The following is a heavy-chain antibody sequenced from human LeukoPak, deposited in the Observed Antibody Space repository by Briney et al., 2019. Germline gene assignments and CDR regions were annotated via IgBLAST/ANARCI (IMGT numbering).Heavy chain of an antibody. CDR3: ARMEVRGTIRNIDY. J-gene: IGHJ4*02. V-gene: IGHV3-48*01. CDR2: ISSGSRTI. CDR1: GFTFNTYI. D-gene: IGHD3-10*01. Sequence: QPGGSLRLSCAASGFTFNTYIMNWVRQAPGKGLEWVSYISSGSRTIYYADSVKGRFTISRDNAKNSLYLQMTSLRAEDTAVYYCARMEVRGTIRNIDYWGQGAPVTIPS.